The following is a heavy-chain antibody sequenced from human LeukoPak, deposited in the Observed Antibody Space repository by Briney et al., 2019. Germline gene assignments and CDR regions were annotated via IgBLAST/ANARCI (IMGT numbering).Heavy chain of an antibody. CDR2: IYYSWST. D-gene: IGHD2-2*02. Sequence: KPSETLSLTCSVSGGSVTSNSYYWTWIRPPPGKGLECIGYIYYSWSTDYHPSLKSRVTISVDTSKNQFSLKLSSVTAADTAVYYCARAYCSSTSCYNLFDYWAREPWSPSPQ. J-gene: IGHJ4*02. V-gene: IGHV4-61*01. CDR3: ARAYCSSTSCYNLFDY. CDR1: GGSVTSNSYY.